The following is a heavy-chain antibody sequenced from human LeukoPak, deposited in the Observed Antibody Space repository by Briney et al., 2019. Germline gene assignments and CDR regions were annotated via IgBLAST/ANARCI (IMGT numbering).Heavy chain of an antibody. J-gene: IGHJ4*02. CDR1: GYTFTSYG. CDR3: ARDILGIAVAGYFDY. CDR2: INAGNGNT. D-gene: IGHD6-19*01. V-gene: IGHV1-3*01. Sequence: ASVKVSCKASGYTFTSYGISWVRQAPGQGLEWMGWINAGNGNTKYSQKFQGRVTITRDTSASTAYMELSSLRSEDTAVYYCARDILGIAVAGYFDYWGQGTLVTVSS.